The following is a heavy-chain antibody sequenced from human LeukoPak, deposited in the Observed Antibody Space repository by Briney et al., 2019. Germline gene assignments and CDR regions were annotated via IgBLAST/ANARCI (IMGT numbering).Heavy chain of an antibody. V-gene: IGHV4-4*02. J-gene: IGHJ1*01. Sequence: SGTLSLTCAVSGGSISSSNWWSWVRQPPGKGLEWIGEIYHSGSTNYNPSLKSRVTISVDKSKNQFSLKLSSVTAADTAVYYCASAAAAGTSGAEYFQHWGQGTLVTVSS. D-gene: IGHD6-13*01. CDR3: ASAAAAGTSGAEYFQH. CDR2: IYHSGST. CDR1: GGSISSSNW.